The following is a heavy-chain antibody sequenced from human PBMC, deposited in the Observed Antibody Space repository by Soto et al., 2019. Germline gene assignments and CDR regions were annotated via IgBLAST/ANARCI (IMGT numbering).Heavy chain of an antibody. CDR2: IYYTGMT. CDR3: ARDKITGLFDY. J-gene: IGHJ4*02. Sequence: SETLSLTCTVSGTSISSSDYYWGWIRQPPGKGLEWITSIYYTGMTYYNPSLKSRVTISVDTSKNQLSLKLTSVTAADTAVYYCARDKITGLFDYWGQGTLVTVSS. CDR1: GTSISSSDYY. V-gene: IGHV4-39*07. D-gene: IGHD2-8*02.